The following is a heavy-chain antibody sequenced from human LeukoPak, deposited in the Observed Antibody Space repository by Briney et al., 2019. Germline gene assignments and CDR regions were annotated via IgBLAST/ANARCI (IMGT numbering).Heavy chain of an antibody. J-gene: IGHJ4*02. CDR2: IYYSGST. V-gene: IGHV4-39*07. CDR3: ARPSGSPSRTVYYFDY. D-gene: IGHD1-26*01. CDR1: GGSISSSSYY. Sequence: SETLSLTCTVSGGSISSSSYYWGWIRQPPGEGLEWIGSIYYSGSTYYNPSLKSRVTISVDTSKNQFSLKLSSVTAADTAVYYCARPSGSPSRTVYYFDYWGQGTLVTVSS.